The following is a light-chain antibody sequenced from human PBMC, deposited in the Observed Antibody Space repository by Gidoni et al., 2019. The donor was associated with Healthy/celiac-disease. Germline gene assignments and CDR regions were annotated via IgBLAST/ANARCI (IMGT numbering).Light chain of an antibody. CDR1: QSVSSSY. Sequence: EIAWTQSPGTLSLSPGGRATLSCRASQSVSSSYLAWYQQKPGQAPRLLIYGASSRATGIPDRFSGSGSGTDFTLTISRLEPEDFAVYYCQQYGSSLHTFGQGTKLEIK. V-gene: IGKV3-20*01. CDR3: QQYGSSLHT. CDR2: GAS. J-gene: IGKJ2*01.